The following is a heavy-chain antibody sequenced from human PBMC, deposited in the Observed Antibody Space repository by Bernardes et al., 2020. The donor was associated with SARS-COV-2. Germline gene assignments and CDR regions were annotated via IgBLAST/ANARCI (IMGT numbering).Heavy chain of an antibody. CDR1: GLTFANYG. CDR2: VSASGHST. V-gene: IGHV3-23*01. J-gene: IGHJ4*02. D-gene: IGHD2-2*02. CDR3: ATFRGGHKYLELINLLDR. Sequence: GGSLRLSCAASGLTFANYGMSWVRQPPGKGLEWVSSVSASGHSTYYADSVKGRFGISRDNSKDTLYLQMNSVRAEDTAIYYCATFRGGHKYLELINLLDRWGQGTLVAVSS.